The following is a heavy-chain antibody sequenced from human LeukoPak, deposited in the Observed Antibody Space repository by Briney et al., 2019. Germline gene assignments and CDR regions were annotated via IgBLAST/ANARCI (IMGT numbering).Heavy chain of an antibody. Sequence: PSETLSLTCAVYGAPFSGYYWSWIRQPPGKGLEWVGEINHSGSTNYNPSLKSRVTISVDTSKNQFSLKLRSVTAAHTAVYYIAIGPVTGITRTTGDYWGQGTLVTVSS. V-gene: IGHV4-34*01. D-gene: IGHD1-7*01. J-gene: IGHJ4*02. CDR2: INHSGST. CDR1: GAPFSGYY. CDR3: AIGPVTGITRTTGDY.